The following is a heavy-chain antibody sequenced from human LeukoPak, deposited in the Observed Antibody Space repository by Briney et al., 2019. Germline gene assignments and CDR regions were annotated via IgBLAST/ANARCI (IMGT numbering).Heavy chain of an antibody. J-gene: IGHJ5*02. D-gene: IGHD3-10*01. CDR2: IHYTGST. V-gene: IGHV4-59*01. Sequence: PSETLSLTCSVSGGSIFSYYWSWIRQSPGKGLECIGYIHYTGSTNYNPSLKSRVTISVETSKNQFSLKLKSVTAADTAVYYCARGGYYGSGNDFRFDPWGQGTLVTVSS. CDR1: GGSIFSYY. CDR3: ARGGYYGSGNDFRFDP.